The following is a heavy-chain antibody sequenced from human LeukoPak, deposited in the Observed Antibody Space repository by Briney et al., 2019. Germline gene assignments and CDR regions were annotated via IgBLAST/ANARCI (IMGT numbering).Heavy chain of an antibody. CDR3: ARDDRGSYSTNAIDY. D-gene: IGHD1-26*01. CDR1: GFTFSSYG. CDR2: IWYDGSSQ. J-gene: IGHJ4*02. V-gene: IGHV3-33*01. Sequence: SGGSLRLSCAASGFTFSSYGMNWVRQAPGKGLEGVAVIWYDGSSQYYADTVKGRFTISRDNSNNTLFLHMDSLRAEDTAVYYCARDDRGSYSTNAIDYWGQGTLVTVSS.